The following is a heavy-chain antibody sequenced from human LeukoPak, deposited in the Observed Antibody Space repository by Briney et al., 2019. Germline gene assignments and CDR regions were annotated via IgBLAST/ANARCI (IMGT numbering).Heavy chain of an antibody. J-gene: IGHJ4*02. Sequence: ASVKVSCKASGYTFTGYYMHWVRQAPGQGLEWMGRINPNSGGTNYAQKFQGRVTMTRDTSISTAYMELNRPGSDDTAVYYCAREPGGAGTTIDYWGQGTLVTVSS. CDR1: GYTFTGYY. CDR2: INPNSGGT. V-gene: IGHV1-2*06. CDR3: AREPGGAGTTIDY. D-gene: IGHD1-7*01.